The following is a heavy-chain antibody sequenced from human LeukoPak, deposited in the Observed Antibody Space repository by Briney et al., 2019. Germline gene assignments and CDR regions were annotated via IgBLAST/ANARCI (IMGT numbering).Heavy chain of an antibody. CDR3: ARELIGNLAYGDYTDHPLSVAFDI. CDR2: IWYDGSNK. J-gene: IGHJ3*02. CDR1: GFTFSSHG. Sequence: HPGGSLRLSCAASGFTFSSHGMHWVRQAPGKGLEWVAVIWYDGSNKYYADSVKGRFTISRDNSKNTLYLQMNSLRAEDTAVYYCARELIGNLAYGDYTDHPLSVAFDIWGQGTMVTVSS. V-gene: IGHV3-33*01. D-gene: IGHD4-17*01.